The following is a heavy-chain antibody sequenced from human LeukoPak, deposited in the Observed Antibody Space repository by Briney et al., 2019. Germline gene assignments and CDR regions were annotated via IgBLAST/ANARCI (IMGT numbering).Heavy chain of an antibody. V-gene: IGHV4-59*10. D-gene: IGHD2-15*01. CDR1: GGSFSGYY. CDR3: ARGYSSGPFDY. CDR2: IYTSGST. Sequence: SETLSLTCAVYGGSFSGYYWSWIRQPAGKGLEWIGRIYTSGSTNYNPSLKSRVTMSVDTSKNQFSLKLSSVTAADTAVYYCARGYSSGPFDYWGQGTLVTVSS. J-gene: IGHJ4*02.